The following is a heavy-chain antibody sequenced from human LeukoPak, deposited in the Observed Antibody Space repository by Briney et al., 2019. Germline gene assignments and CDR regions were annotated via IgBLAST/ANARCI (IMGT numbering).Heavy chain of an antibody. Sequence: GGSLRLSCAASGFTFSSYAISWVRQAPGKGLEWVSAISGSGGSTYYADSVKGRFTISRDNPKNTLYLQMNSLRADDTAVYYCAKDPRGWLSTPDYWGRGTLVTVSS. CDR2: ISGSGGST. CDR3: AKDPRGWLSTPDY. CDR1: GFTFSSYA. D-gene: IGHD3-22*01. V-gene: IGHV3-23*01. J-gene: IGHJ4*02.